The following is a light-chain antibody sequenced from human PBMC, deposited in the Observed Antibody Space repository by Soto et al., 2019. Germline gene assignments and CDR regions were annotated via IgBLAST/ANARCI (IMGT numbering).Light chain of an antibody. V-gene: IGKV3-20*01. CDR1: RSVSDTL. CDR2: CTS. J-gene: IGKJ1*01. CDR3: QHYGDSSWT. Sequence: EIVLTQSPGTLSLSPGESATLSCRPDRSVSDTLLTWYQQKPGQAPRPLILCTSNRAPGIPDRFSGSGSGTDFTLNISRLEPDDFAVYYCQHYGDSSWTFGQGTKVEIK.